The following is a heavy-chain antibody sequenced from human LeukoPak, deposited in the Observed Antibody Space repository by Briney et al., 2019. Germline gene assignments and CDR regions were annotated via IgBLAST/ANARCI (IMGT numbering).Heavy chain of an antibody. CDR3: ARHAGQQLVHFDY. CDR2: IYYSGST. J-gene: IGHJ4*02. D-gene: IGHD6-13*01. V-gene: IGHV4-59*08. Sequence: SETLPLTCTVSGGSISSYYWSWIRQPPGKGLEWTGYIYYSGSTNYNPSLKSRVTISVDTSKNQFSLKLSSVTAADTAVYYCARHAGQQLVHFDYWGQGTLVTVSS. CDR1: GGSISSYY.